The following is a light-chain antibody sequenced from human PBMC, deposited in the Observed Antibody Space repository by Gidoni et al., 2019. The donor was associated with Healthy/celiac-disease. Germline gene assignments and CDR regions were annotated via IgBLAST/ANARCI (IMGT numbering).Light chain of an antibody. CDR1: QSISSY. Sequence: DIKMTQPPSSLSSSVGERVTITCRASQSISSYLNWYEQKPGKAPKLLIYAASSLKSGVPSRFSGSGSGTDFTLTISSLQPEEFATYYCQQSYSTPWTFXQXTKVEIK. CDR2: AAS. V-gene: IGKV1-39*01. CDR3: QQSYSTPWT. J-gene: IGKJ1*01.